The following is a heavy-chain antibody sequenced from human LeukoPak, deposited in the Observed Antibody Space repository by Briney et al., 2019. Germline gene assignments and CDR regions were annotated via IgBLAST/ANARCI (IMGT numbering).Heavy chain of an antibody. CDR2: INSDGSST. D-gene: IGHD5-24*01. CDR1: GFTFSSYW. Sequence: GGSLRLSCAASGFTFSSYWMHWVRQAPGKGLVWVSRINSDGSSTSYADSVKGRFTISRDNAKNTLYLQMNSLRAEDTAVYYCARAQVATIPNYFDYWGQGTLVTVSS. J-gene: IGHJ4*02. CDR3: ARAQVATIPNYFDY. V-gene: IGHV3-74*01.